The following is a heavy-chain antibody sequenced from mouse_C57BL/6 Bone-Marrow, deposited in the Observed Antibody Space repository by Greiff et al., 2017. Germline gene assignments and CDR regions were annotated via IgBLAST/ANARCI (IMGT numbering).Heavy chain of an antibody. Sequence: EVQLQQSGAELVRPGASVKLSCTASGFNIKDDYMPWVKQRPEQGLEWIGWIDPENGDTEYASKFQGKATITADPSSNTAYLQLSSLTSEDTAVYSWTTCLPTIVALFAYWGQGTLVTVSA. D-gene: IGHD2-12*01. CDR1: GFNIKDDY. CDR3: TTCLPTIVALFAY. CDR2: IDPENGDT. J-gene: IGHJ3*01. V-gene: IGHV14-4*01.